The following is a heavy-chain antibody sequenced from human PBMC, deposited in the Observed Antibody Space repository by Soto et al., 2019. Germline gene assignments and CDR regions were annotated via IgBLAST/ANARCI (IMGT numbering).Heavy chain of an antibody. V-gene: IGHV5-51*01. D-gene: IGHD6-25*01. J-gene: IGHJ6*02. CDR1: GYSFTTYW. CDR2: IYPGDSDT. Sequence: GESLKISCKGSGYSFTTYWVAWVRQMPGKGLEWMASIYPGDSDTRYSPSFQGQVTISADKSISTAYLQWNFLKASDTAMYYCVSGHYFLPPATDRRMGYYYGLDVWGQGTTVTVSS. CDR3: VSGHYFLPPATDRRMGYYYGLDV.